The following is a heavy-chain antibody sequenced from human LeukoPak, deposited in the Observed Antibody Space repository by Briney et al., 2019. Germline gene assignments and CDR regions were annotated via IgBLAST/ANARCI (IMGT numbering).Heavy chain of an antibody. CDR2: ISGSGGST. V-gene: IGHV3-23*01. J-gene: IGHJ4*02. CDR3: ARDEKLYYYDSSGLDY. Sequence: GGSLRLSCAASGFTFSSYAMSWVRQAPGKGLEWVSAISGSGGSTYYADSVKGRFTISRDNAKNSLYLQMNSLRAEDTAVYYCARDEKLYYYDSSGLDYWGQGTLVTVSS. CDR1: GFTFSSYA. D-gene: IGHD3-22*01.